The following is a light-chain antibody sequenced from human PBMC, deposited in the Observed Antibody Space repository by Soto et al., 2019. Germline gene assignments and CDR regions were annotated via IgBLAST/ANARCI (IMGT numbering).Light chain of an antibody. CDR1: QSVSRTY. CDR2: GAS. Sequence: EIVLTQSPGTLSLSPGERATLSCRASQSVSRTYLAWYQQKPGQAPRLLIYGASSRATGTPDRFSGSGSGTDFTLTISRLEPEDFAVYHCQQYITAPETFGQGTKVEIK. V-gene: IGKV3-20*01. CDR3: QQYITAPET. J-gene: IGKJ1*01.